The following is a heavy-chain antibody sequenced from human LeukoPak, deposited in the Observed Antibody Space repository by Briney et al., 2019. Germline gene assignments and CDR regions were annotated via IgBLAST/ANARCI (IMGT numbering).Heavy chain of an antibody. V-gene: IGHV1-18*01. J-gene: IGHJ4*02. CDR1: GYTFTSYG. Sequence: ASVKVSCKASGYTFTSYGISWVRQAPGQGLEWMGWISAYNGNTNYAQKLQGRVTMTTDTSTRIAYMELRSLRSDDTAIYFCARGRPGYSSSWPYFDYWGQGTLVTVSS. D-gene: IGHD6-13*01. CDR2: ISAYNGNT. CDR3: ARGRPGYSSSWPYFDY.